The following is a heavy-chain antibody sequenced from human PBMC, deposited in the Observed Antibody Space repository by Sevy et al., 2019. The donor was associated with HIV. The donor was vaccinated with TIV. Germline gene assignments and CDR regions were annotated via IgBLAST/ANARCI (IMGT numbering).Heavy chain of an antibody. CDR1: GFTVSSNY. V-gene: IGHV3-53*05. Sequence: GGSLRLSCAASGFTVSSNYMSWVRQAPGKGLEWVSVIYSGGSTYYADSVKGRFTISRDNSKNTLYLQMSSLRAEDTAVYYCVKDGVLRYFDWLSMPWIDYWGQGTLVTVSS. J-gene: IGHJ4*02. CDR3: VKDGVLRYFDWLSMPWIDY. D-gene: IGHD3-9*01. CDR2: IYSGGST.